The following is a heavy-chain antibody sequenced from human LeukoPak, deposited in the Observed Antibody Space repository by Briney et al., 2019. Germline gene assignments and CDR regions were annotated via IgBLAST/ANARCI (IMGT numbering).Heavy chain of an antibody. Sequence: SETLSLTCTVSGGSISSYYWSWTRQPPGKGLEWIGYIYYSGSTNYNPSLKSRVTISVDTSKNQFSLKLSSVTAADTAVYYCARGGLVVVASFDYWGQGTLVTVSS. J-gene: IGHJ4*02. CDR1: GGSISSYY. CDR2: IYYSGST. D-gene: IGHD2-21*01. CDR3: ARGGLVVVASFDY. V-gene: IGHV4-59*08.